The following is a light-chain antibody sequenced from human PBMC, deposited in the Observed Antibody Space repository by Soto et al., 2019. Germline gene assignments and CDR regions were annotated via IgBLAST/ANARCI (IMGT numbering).Light chain of an antibody. Sequence: EIVFTQSPGTLSLSPGERATLSCRASQSVSSSYLAWYQQKPGQAPRLLIYGASSRATGIPDRFSGSGSGTEFTLTISSLQPDDFATYYCQQYNSYSITFGQGTKVDIK. CDR1: QSVSSSY. CDR3: QQYNSYSIT. J-gene: IGKJ1*01. CDR2: GAS. V-gene: IGKV3-20*01.